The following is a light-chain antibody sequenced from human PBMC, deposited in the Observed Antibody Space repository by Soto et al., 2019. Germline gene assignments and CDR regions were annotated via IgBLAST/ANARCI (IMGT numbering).Light chain of an antibody. CDR2: EVT. CDR1: SSDVGAYDF. CDR3: SSYCGTRTLG. J-gene: IGLJ3*02. Sequence: QSVLTQPASVSGSPGQSIPLSCTGTSSDVGAYDFVSWYQQHPGKAPKLIIYEVTNRPSGVSNRFSGSKSGITASLTISGLHPDDEADDYCSSYCGTRTLGFGGVTKLTVL. V-gene: IGLV2-14*01.